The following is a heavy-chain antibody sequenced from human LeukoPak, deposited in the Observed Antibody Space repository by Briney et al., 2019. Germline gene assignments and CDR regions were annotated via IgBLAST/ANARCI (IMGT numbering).Heavy chain of an antibody. V-gene: IGHV4-39*07. J-gene: IGHJ6*03. Sequence: PSETLSLTCTVSGGSISSSYYNWGWIRQPPGKGLEWIVTIYYTGTTSYNPSLKSRVTISLDTSKTQFSLKLTSVTAADTAVYYCARGRRIVVVLGATRTHRDYYMDVWGKGTTVTVSS. CDR3: ARGRRIVVVLGATRTHRDYYMDV. D-gene: IGHD2-15*01. CDR1: GGSISSSYYN. CDR2: IYYTGTT.